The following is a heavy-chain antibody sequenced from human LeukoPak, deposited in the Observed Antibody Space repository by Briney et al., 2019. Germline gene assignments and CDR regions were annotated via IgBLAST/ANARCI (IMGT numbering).Heavy chain of an antibody. CDR1: GYTFTSYY. D-gene: IGHD3-3*01. CDR3: AREETRPYDFWSGYYYNWFDP. CDR2: INPSGGST. J-gene: IGHJ5*02. Sequence: ASVKVSCKASGYTFTSYYMHWVRQAPGQGLEWMGIINPSGGSTSYAQKFQGRVTMTRDTSTSTVYMELSSLRSEDTAVYYCAREETRPYDFWSGYYYNWFDPWGQGTLVTVSS. V-gene: IGHV1-46*01.